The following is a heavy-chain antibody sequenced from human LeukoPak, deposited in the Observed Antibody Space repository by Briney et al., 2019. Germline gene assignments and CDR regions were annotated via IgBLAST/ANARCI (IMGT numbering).Heavy chain of an antibody. CDR3: TRAGSRGYYPCCLSI. V-gene: IGHV3-49*04. Sequence: GGSLRLSCTASGFTFGDYAMSWVRQAPGKGLEWVGFIRSKAYGGTTEYAASVKGRFTISRDDSKSIAYLQMNSLKTEDTAVYYCTRAGSRGYYPCCLSIWGQGTMVTVSS. CDR2: IRSKAYGGTT. D-gene: IGHD3-10*01. J-gene: IGHJ3*02. CDR1: GFTFGDYA.